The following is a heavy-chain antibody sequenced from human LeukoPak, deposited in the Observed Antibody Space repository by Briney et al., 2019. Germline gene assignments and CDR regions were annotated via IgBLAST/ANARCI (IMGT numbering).Heavy chain of an antibody. CDR1: GFTFSSYW. CDR2: IKQDGSEK. CDR3: ARSVGLYYYDSSGYFDS. D-gene: IGHD3-22*01. V-gene: IGHV3-7*01. J-gene: IGHJ4*02. Sequence: GGSLRLSCAASGFTFSSYWMTWVRQAPGKGLEWVANIKQDGSEKHYVDSVKGRFTISRDNAKKALYLQINSLRAEDTAVYYCARSVGLYYYDSSGYFDSWGQGTLVTVSS.